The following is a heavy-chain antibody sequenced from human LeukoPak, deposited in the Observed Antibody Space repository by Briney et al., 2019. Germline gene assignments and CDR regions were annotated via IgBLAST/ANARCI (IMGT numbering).Heavy chain of an antibody. CDR3: VKEVPGTTIYD. V-gene: IGHV3-66*01. CDR2: IFRGERT. J-gene: IGHJ4*02. D-gene: IGHD4-11*01. Sequence: GGSLRLSYAVSGFSVSDNYMSWVRQAPGEGLEWVSAIFRGERTYYADSVKGRFTISRDRHTNAVYLQMDSLRAEDTAVYFCVKEVPGTTIYDWGLGTLVTVSS. CDR1: GFSVSDNY.